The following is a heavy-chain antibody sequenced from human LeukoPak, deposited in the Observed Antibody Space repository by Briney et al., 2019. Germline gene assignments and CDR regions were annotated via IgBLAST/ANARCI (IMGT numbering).Heavy chain of an antibody. Sequence: SETLSLTCAVYGGSFSGYYWSWIRQPPGKGLEWIGEINHSGSTNYNPSLKSRVTISVDTSKNQFSLKLSSVTAADTAVYYCASPGYYYYGMDVWGQGTTVTVSS. CDR2: INHSGST. CDR3: ASPGYYYYGMDV. CDR1: GGSFSGYY. J-gene: IGHJ6*02. V-gene: IGHV4-34*01.